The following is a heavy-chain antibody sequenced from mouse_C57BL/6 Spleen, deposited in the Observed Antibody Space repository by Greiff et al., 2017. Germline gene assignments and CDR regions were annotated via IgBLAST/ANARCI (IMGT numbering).Heavy chain of an antibody. J-gene: IGHJ3*01. CDR1: GYTFTGYW. CDR3: ARKGAVYYGSSGFAY. D-gene: IGHD1-1*01. V-gene: IGHV1-9*01. CDR2: ILPGSGST. Sequence: QVQLQQSGAELMKPGASVKLSCKATGYTFTGYWIEWVKQRPGHGLEWIGEILPGSGSTNYNEKFKGKATFTADTSSNTAYMQLSSLTTEDSAIYYCARKGAVYYGSSGFAYWGQGTLVTVSA.